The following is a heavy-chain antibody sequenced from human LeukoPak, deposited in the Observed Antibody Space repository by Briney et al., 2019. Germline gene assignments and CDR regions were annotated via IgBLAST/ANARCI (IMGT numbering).Heavy chain of an antibody. CDR2: IYNSGST. CDR1: GGSISSGDYY. D-gene: IGHD6-6*01. CDR3: ARDGGASSRNFDY. Sequence: SETLSLTCTVSGGSISSGDYYWNWIRQPPGKGLEWIGYIYNSGSTYYNPSLKSRVTISVDTSKSQFSLKLSSVTAADTAVYYCARDGGASSRNFDYWDQATRVTASS. V-gene: IGHV4-30-4*08. J-gene: IGHJ4*02.